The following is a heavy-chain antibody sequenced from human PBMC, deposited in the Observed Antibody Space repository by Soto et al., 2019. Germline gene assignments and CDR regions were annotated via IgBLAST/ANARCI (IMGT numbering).Heavy chain of an antibody. Sequence: QVQLVESGGGVVQPGRSLRLSCAASGFTFSSYGMHWVRQAPGKGLEWVAVKSYDGTNTYYADSVKGRFTISRDNSKNTLYLQMNSLRAEDTAVYYCAKDLHSGTKGYYYGMDVWGQGTTVTVSS. CDR1: GFTFSSYG. CDR3: AKDLHSGTKGYYYGMDV. V-gene: IGHV3-30*18. D-gene: IGHD1-26*01. CDR2: KSYDGTNT. J-gene: IGHJ6*02.